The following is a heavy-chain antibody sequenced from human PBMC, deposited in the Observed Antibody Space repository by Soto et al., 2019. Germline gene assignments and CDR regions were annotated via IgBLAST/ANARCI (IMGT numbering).Heavy chain of an antibody. V-gene: IGHV3-30*18. CDR3: AKGIERITASHPYYLYYVDV. CDR1: GFSFSSYG. D-gene: IGHD3-3*01. CDR2: ISNDGSNN. Sequence: QVQLVESGGGVVQPGRSLRLSCAASGFSFSSYGMHWVRQAPGKGLGWVTIISNDGSNNYYTESVKGRFTISRDKSKNTLYLQMNSLRTEDTAVYYCAKGIERITASHPYYLYYVDVWGKGTTVTVSS. J-gene: IGHJ6*03.